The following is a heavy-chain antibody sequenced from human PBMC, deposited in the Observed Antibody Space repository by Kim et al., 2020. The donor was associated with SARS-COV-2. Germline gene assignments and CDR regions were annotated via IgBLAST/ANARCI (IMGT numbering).Heavy chain of an antibody. CDR2: IYYSGST. V-gene: IGHV4-31*03. CDR1: GGSISSGGYY. J-gene: IGHJ2*01. CDR3: ARERRYRGEYDSSGYYYKESRSYWYFGL. Sequence: SETLSLTCTVSGGSISSGGYYWSWIRQHPGKGLEWIGYIYYSGSTYYNPSLKSRVTISVDTSKNQFSLKLSSVTAADTAVYYCARERRYRGEYDSSGYYYKESRSYWYFGLWGRGTLGAVSS. D-gene: IGHD3-22*01.